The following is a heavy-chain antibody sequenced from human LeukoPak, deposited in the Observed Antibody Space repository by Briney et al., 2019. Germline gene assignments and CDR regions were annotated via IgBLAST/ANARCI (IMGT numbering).Heavy chain of an antibody. V-gene: IGHV1-69*06. D-gene: IGHD3-22*01. CDR3: ARDAYDSSGYSFDY. Sequence: GASVKVSCKASGGTFSSYAISWVRQAPGQGLEWMGGIIPIFGTANYAQKFQGRVTITADKSTSTAYMELSSLRSEDTAVYYCARDAYDSSGYSFDYWGQGTLVTVSS. CDR1: GGTFSSYA. J-gene: IGHJ4*02. CDR2: IIPIFGTA.